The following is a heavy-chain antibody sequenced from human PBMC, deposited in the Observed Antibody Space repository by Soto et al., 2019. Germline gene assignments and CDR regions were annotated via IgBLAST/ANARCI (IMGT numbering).Heavy chain of an antibody. D-gene: IGHD6-19*01. CDR2: ISHSGTT. V-gene: IGHV4-39*01. J-gene: IGHJ4*02. CDR1: GGSISSRSYY. Sequence: QLQVQESGPGLVKPSETLSLTCSVSGGSISSRSYYWGWVRQPPGKGLEWIGSISHSGTTYYHPSRTGRVTLSVDTSQNQFSLSLSSVTAADTAVYYCASRTVAGTVIDHWGQGTLVTVSS. CDR3: ASRTVAGTVIDH.